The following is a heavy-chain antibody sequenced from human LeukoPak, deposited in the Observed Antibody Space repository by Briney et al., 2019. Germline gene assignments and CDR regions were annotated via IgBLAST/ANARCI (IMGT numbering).Heavy chain of an antibody. CDR3: AGDLYVGSARNDIAY. Sequence: GGSLRLSCAASGFTLSTYDMHWVRQAPGKGLEWVAGIRFDGSNKYYADAVKGRFSISRDNPKNTLYLQMNGLRAEDTAVYYCAGDLYVGSARNDIAYWGQGTLVTVSS. CDR2: IRFDGSNK. J-gene: IGHJ4*02. V-gene: IGHV3-33*01. D-gene: IGHD3-10*01. CDR1: GFTLSTYD.